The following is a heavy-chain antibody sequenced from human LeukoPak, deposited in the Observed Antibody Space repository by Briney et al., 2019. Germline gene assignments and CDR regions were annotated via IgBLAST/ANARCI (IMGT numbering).Heavy chain of an antibody. Sequence: GGSLRLSCAASGFTFSDYYMSWIRQAPGKGLEWVSAISGTGSRTYYADSVKGRFTISRDNSKNTLYLQMKSLRVEHTARYYCAKGLTGYSNYGMDVWGQGTTVTVSS. CDR2: ISGTGSRT. CDR1: GFTFSDYY. J-gene: IGHJ6*02. CDR3: AKGLTGYSNYGMDV. V-gene: IGHV3-23*01. D-gene: IGHD3-9*01.